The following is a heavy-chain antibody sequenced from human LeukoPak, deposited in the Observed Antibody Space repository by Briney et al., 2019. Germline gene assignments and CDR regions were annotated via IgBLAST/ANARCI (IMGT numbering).Heavy chain of an antibody. D-gene: IGHD3-3*01. CDR2: INSDGSST. CDR3: ANYGSGYFYY. J-gene: IGHJ4*02. CDR1: GFTFSSNW. V-gene: IGHV3-74*01. Sequence: TGGSLRLSCAASGFTFSSNWMHWLRQAPGKGLVWVSRINSDGSSTNYADSVRGRFTISRDNAKNTLYLQMNSLRAEDTAVYYCANYGSGYFYYWGQGTLVTVSS.